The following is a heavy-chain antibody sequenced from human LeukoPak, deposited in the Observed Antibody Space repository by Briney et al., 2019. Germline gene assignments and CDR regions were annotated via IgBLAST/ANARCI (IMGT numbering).Heavy chain of an antibody. CDR2: INPNSGGT. CDR1: GGTFSSYA. CDR3: ARGFQAARPTDY. J-gene: IGHJ4*02. D-gene: IGHD6-6*01. Sequence: GASVKVSCKASGGTFSSYAISWVRQAPGQGLEWMGRINPNSGGTNYAQKFQGRVTMTRDTSISTAYMELSRLRSDDTAVYYCARGFQAARPTDYWGQGALVTVSS. V-gene: IGHV1-2*06.